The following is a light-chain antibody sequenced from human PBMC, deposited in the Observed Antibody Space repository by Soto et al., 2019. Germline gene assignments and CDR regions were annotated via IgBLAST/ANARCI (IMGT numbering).Light chain of an antibody. V-gene: IGKV1-5*03. Sequence: DIQMTQSPSTLSASVGDRVTITCRASQSISTWLAWYQQKSGKAPKLLIYEASSLGSGVPSRFSGSGSGTEFTITISSLQPDDCATYYCQQYNSYSETFGQGTKVDIK. J-gene: IGKJ1*01. CDR2: EAS. CDR1: QSISTW. CDR3: QQYNSYSET.